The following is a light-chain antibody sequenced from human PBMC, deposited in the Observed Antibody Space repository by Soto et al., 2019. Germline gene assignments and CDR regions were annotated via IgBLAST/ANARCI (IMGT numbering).Light chain of an antibody. CDR1: QNFGNTF. Sequence: EIVLTQSPGNLSLSPGERATLSCRASQNFGNTFLAWYQQKPGQAPRLLIYGVSSSATGIPDRFSGSGSETDFTLTISRLEPEDFAVYYCQRYGSSPYTFGQGTKLEIK. CDR2: GVS. CDR3: QRYGSSPYT. V-gene: IGKV3-20*01. J-gene: IGKJ2*01.